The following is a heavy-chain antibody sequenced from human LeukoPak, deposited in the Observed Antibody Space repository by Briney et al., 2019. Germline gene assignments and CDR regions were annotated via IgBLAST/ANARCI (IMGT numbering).Heavy chain of an antibody. D-gene: IGHD6-13*01. CDR2: ISYDGSNK. Sequence: PGRSLRLSCAASGFTFSSYGMHWVRQAPGKGLEWVAVISYDGSNKYYADSVKGRFTISRDNSKNTLYLQMNSLRAEDTAVYYCAKVGDSSSWYDYWGQGTLVTVSS. V-gene: IGHV3-30*18. J-gene: IGHJ4*02. CDR3: AKVGDSSSWYDY. CDR1: GFTFSSYG.